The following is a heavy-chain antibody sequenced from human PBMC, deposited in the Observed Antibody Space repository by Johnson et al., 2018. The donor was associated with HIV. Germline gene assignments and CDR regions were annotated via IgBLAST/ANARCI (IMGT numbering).Heavy chain of an antibody. CDR1: AFTFSNYG. CDR3: ARGHSPDAFDI. V-gene: IGHV3-66*01. D-gene: IGHD6-13*01. Sequence: VQLVESGGGVVQPGRSLRLSCTASAFTFSNYGMNWVRQTPGKGLEWVSVIYTGGSTYYADSVKGRFTISRDNSKNTLFLQMNSLRAEDTAVYYCARGHSPDAFDIWGQGTMVTVSS. J-gene: IGHJ3*02. CDR2: IYTGGST.